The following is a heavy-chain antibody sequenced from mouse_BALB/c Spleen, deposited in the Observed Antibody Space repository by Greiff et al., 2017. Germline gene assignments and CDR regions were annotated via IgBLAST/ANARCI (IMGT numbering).Heavy chain of an antibody. J-gene: IGHJ1*01. CDR2: INPYNGDT. CDR3: ARRDWYFDV. V-gene: IGHV1-20*02. CDR1: GYSFTGYF. Sequence: VQLQQSGPELVKPGASVKISCKASGYSFTGYFMNWVMQSHGKSLEWIGRINPYNGDTFYNQKFKGKATLTVDKSSSTAHMELRSLASEDSEVYYCARRDWYFDVWGAGTTVTVSS.